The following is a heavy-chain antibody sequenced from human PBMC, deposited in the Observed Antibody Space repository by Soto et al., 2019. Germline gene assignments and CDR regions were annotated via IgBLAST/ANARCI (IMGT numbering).Heavy chain of an antibody. CDR3: ARNPSGSNFDY. J-gene: IGHJ4*02. CDR1: CYSFRSYG. Sequence: SSEKVSCKASCYSFRSYGISWVRQAPGQGLQWMGWISAYSGNTDYAQRFQGRVTMTTDTSTSTAYMELRSLRYDDTAVYYCARNPSGSNFDYWGQGTLVTVSS. CDR2: ISAYSGNT. D-gene: IGHD1-26*01. V-gene: IGHV1-18*01.